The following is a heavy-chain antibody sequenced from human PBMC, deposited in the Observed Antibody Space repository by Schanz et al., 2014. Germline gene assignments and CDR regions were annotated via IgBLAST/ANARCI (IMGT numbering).Heavy chain of an antibody. J-gene: IGHJ4*02. V-gene: IGHV1-18*01. CDR1: GYTFTTYA. D-gene: IGHD3-9*01. Sequence: QVQLVQSGAEVKKPGASVRVSCKASGYTFTTYAMSWVRQAPGQGLEWMGWISVYNHNKEYDQKFQGRVTMTTDTSTSTAYMELRSLRSDDTAVYYCARDAADFYDILTDEDYWGQGTLVTVSS. CDR2: ISVYNHNK. CDR3: ARDAADFYDILTDEDY.